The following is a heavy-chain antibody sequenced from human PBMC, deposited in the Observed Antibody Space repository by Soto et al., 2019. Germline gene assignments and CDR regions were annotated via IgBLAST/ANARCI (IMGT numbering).Heavy chain of an antibody. J-gene: IGHJ4*02. V-gene: IGHV4-31*03. D-gene: IGHD3-10*01. CDR2: SYYSGST. CDR3: ASGDSSGFDY. CDR1: GGSISSGGYY. Sequence: SETLSLTCIVSGGSISSGGYYWSWIRQHPGKGLEWIGYSYYSGSTYYNPSLKSRVTISVDTSKNQFSLKLSSVTAADTAVYYCASGDSSGFDYWGQGTLVTVSS.